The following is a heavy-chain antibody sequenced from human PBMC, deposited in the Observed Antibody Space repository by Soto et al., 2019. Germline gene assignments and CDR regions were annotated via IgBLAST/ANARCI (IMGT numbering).Heavy chain of an antibody. Sequence: QLQLQESGPGLVKPSETLSLTCTVSGGSISSSSYYWGWIRQPPGKGLEWIGSIYYSGSTYYNPSLKSRVTIAVDTSKNQFSLKLSPVTAADTAVYYCARQQQLVNYWGQGTLVTVSS. CDR3: ARQQQLVNY. J-gene: IGHJ4*02. CDR1: GGSISSSSYY. CDR2: IYYSGST. D-gene: IGHD6-13*01. V-gene: IGHV4-39*01.